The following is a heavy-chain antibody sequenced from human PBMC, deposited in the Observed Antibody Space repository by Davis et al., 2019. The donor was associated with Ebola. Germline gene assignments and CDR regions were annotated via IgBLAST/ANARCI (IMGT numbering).Heavy chain of an antibody. CDR3: ARENPDYDFWSGDYYYYYMDV. V-gene: IGHV4-34*01. CDR2: INHSGST. J-gene: IGHJ6*03. D-gene: IGHD3-3*01. Sequence: PSETLSLTCAVYGGSFSGYYWSWVRQPPGKGLEWIGEINHSGSTNYNPSLKSRVTMSVDTSKNQFSLKLSSVTAADTAVYYCARENPDYDFWSGDYYYYYMDVWGKGTTVTVSS. CDR1: GGSFSGYY.